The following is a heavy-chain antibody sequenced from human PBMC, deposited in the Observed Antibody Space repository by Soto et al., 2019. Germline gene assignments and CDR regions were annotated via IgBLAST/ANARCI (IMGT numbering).Heavy chain of an antibody. J-gene: IGHJ6*02. D-gene: IGHD4-17*01. V-gene: IGHV3-21*06. Sequence: GSLRLSCEGSGFNFRNFNMIWVRQAPGKGLEWVSSVSGSSSYIYYADSVKGRFTVSRDNANNLVFLQMNGLRPEDTAMYYCARDLRGHYGPWGQGTTVTVSS. CDR3: ARDLRGHYGP. CDR2: VSGSSSYI. CDR1: GFNFRNFN.